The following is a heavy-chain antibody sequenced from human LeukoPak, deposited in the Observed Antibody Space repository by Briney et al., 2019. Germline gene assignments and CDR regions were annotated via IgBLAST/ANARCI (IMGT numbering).Heavy chain of an antibody. Sequence: ASVKVSCKASGYTFTSYGISWVRQAPGQGLEWMGWISAYNGNTNYAQKLQGRVTMTTDTSTSTAYMELRSLRSDDTAVYYCARYHSSSGWYTPFYYYYMDVWGKGTTVTVSS. D-gene: IGHD6-19*01. J-gene: IGHJ6*03. CDR2: ISAYNGNT. V-gene: IGHV1-18*01. CDR3: ARYHSSSGWYTPFYYYYMDV. CDR1: GYTFTSYG.